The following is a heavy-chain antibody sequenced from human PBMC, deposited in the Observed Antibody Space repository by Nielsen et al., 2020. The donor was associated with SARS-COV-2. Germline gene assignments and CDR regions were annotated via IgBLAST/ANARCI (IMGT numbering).Heavy chain of an antibody. J-gene: IGHJ5*01. Sequence: GGSLRLSCVGSGFTFSDYYMSWVRQAPGKGLEWVSYITSSMTYTNYADSVKGRFTISRDNAERSLYLQMTSLRAEDTAVYYCAREQRDYSDHIKWFDSWGQGTLVTVSS. CDR3: AREQRDYSDHIKWFDS. CDR1: GFTFSDYY. V-gene: IGHV3-11*06. CDR2: ITSSMTYT. D-gene: IGHD3-22*01.